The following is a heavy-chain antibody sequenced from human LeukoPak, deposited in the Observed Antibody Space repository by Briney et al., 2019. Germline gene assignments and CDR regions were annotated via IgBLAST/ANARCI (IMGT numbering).Heavy chain of an antibody. D-gene: IGHD1/OR15-1a*01. V-gene: IGHV3-30*02. CDR2: IRYDGSNK. CDR3: AKDLAGTVAILNTNTPDY. J-gene: IGHJ4*02. CDR1: GFTFSSYG. Sequence: GGSLRLSCAASGFTFSSYGMHWVRQAPGKGLEWVAFIRYDGSNKYYADSVKGRFTISRDNSKNTLYLQMNSLRAEDTAVYYCAKDLAGTVAILNTNTPDYWGQGTLVTVSS.